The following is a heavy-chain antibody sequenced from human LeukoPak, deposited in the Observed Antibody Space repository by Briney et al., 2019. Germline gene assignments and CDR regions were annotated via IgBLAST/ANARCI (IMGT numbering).Heavy chain of an antibody. D-gene: IGHD6-19*01. CDR3: AKAPYLYSRGWWYFEY. CDR1: GFTFSNYA. V-gene: IGHV3-23*01. Sequence: GGSLRLSCAASGFTFSNYALSWVRQAPGKGLEWVSSISASGGNTYYADSVKGRFTISRDSSKNTLYLQMNSLRAEDTAVYYCAKAPYLYSRGWWYFEYWGQGTLVTVSS. CDR2: ISASGGNT. J-gene: IGHJ4*02.